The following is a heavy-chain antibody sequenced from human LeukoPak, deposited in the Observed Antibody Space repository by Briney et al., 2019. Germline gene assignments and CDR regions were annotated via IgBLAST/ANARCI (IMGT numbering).Heavy chain of an antibody. CDR1: GFTVSSNY. Sequence: PGGSLRLSCAASGFTVSSNYMSWVRQAPGKGLEWVTVIYSGGSTYYADSVKGRFTISRDNSKNTLYLQMNSLRAEDTAVYYCAKASAWGGQLTPNWFDPWGQGTLVTVSS. D-gene: IGHD3-16*01. CDR2: IYSGGST. CDR3: AKASAWGGQLTPNWFDP. V-gene: IGHV3-53*01. J-gene: IGHJ5*02.